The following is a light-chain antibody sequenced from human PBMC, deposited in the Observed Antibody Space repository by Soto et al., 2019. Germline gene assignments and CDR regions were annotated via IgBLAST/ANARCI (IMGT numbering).Light chain of an antibody. CDR2: GAS. CDR1: QTVSGSY. Sequence: EVVMTQSPATLSVSPGERATLSCRASQTVSGSYVAWYQQKPGQTPRLLIYGASSRATGIPDRFSGSGSGTDFTLTISRLEPEDFAVYYCQQYGSSPRTFGQGTRLEIK. V-gene: IGKV3-20*01. CDR3: QQYGSSPRT. J-gene: IGKJ5*01.